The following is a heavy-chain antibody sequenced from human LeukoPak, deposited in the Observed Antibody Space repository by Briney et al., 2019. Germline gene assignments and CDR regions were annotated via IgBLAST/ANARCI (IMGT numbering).Heavy chain of an antibody. V-gene: IGHV4-34*01. CDR3: AKRQHTDDY. D-gene: IGHD6-13*01. CDR1: GGSFSGYY. CDR2: INHSGST. Sequence: SETLSLTCAVYGGSFSGYYWSWIRQPPGKGLEWIGEINHSGSTNYNPSLKSRVTISVDTSKNQFSLKLSSVTAADTAVYYCAKRQHTDDYWGQGTLVTVSS. J-gene: IGHJ4*02.